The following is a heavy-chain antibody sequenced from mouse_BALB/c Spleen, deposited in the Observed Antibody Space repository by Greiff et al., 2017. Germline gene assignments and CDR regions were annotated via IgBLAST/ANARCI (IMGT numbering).Heavy chain of an antibody. J-gene: IGHJ1*01. Sequence: QVQLKQPGAELVKPGASVKLSCKASGYTFTSYWMHWVKQRPGQGLEWIGEINPSNGRTNYNEKFKSKATLTVDKSSSTAYMQLSSLTSEDSAVYYCARRDYYGSSYWYFDVWGAGTTVTVSS. CDR1: GYTFTSYW. D-gene: IGHD1-1*01. V-gene: IGHV1S81*02. CDR2: INPSNGRT. CDR3: ARRDYYGSSYWYFDV.